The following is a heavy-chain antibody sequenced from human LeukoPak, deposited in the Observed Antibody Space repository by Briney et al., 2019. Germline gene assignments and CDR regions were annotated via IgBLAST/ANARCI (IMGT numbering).Heavy chain of an antibody. Sequence: SETLSLTCNVSGGSISSYYWSWIRQPPGKGLEWIGYIYYSGSTNYNPSLKSRVTISVDTSKNQFSLKLSSVTAADTAVYYCARWDAVVAVFDYWGQGTLVTVSS. CDR2: IYYSGST. V-gene: IGHV4-59*01. CDR3: ARWDAVVAVFDY. CDR1: GGSISSYY. D-gene: IGHD2-15*01. J-gene: IGHJ4*02.